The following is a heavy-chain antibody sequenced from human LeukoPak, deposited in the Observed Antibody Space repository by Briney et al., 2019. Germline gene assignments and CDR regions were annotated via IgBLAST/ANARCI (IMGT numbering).Heavy chain of an antibody. CDR1: GYTFTGYY. V-gene: IGHV1-2*02. CDR2: INPNSGGT. CDR3: ARGNEVVVPAAAPGGWFDT. D-gene: IGHD2-2*01. Sequence: ASVNVSRKASGYTFTGYYMHWVRQAPGQGLEWMGWINPNSGGTNYAQKFQGRVTMTRDTSISTAYMELSRLRSDDTAVYYCARGNEVVVPAAAPGGWFDTWGQGTLVTVSS. J-gene: IGHJ5*02.